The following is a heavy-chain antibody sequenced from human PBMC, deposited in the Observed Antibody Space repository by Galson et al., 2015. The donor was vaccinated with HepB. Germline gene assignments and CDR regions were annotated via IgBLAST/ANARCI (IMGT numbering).Heavy chain of an antibody. Sequence: SVKVSCKASGYTFTSYAMNWVRQAPGQGLEWMGWINTNTGNPTYAQGFTGRFVFSLDTSVSTAYLQISSLKAEDTAVYYCARAVGHSSSWYFRPDAFDIWGQGTMVTVSS. J-gene: IGHJ3*02. CDR3: ARAVGHSSSWYFRPDAFDI. CDR1: GYTFTSYA. D-gene: IGHD6-13*01. V-gene: IGHV7-4-1*02. CDR2: INTNTGNP.